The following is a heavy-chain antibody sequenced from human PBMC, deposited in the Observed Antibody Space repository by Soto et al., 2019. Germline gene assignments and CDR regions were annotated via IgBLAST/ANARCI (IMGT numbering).Heavy chain of an antibody. CDR2: IYYSGST. J-gene: IGHJ5*02. CDR3: ATQEVGGSYVYTFDP. D-gene: IGHD1-26*01. CDR1: CGSISSSNYY. Sequence: PSETLSLTCTVSCGSISSSNYYWGWIRQPPGKGLEWIGSIYYSGSTYYNPSLKSRVTIFVDTSKNQFSLKLSSVTAADTAVYYCATQEVGGSYVYTFDPWGQGTLVTVSS. V-gene: IGHV4-39*01.